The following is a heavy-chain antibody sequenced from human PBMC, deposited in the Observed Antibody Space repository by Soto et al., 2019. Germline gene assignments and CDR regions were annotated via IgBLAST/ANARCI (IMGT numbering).Heavy chain of an antibody. CDR2: IGYSGAT. V-gene: IGHV4-31*03. CDR3: ARGVASSKWFAP. CDR1: GGSITSGGSF. J-gene: IGHJ5*02. D-gene: IGHD2-21*01. Sequence: QVHLQESGPGLVRPSQTLSLTCTVSGGSITSGGSFWSWIRQHPGKGPEWIAFIGYSGATSYNPSLASRVTISADTYKSQFSLNLRSVTAADTAVYYCARGVASSKWFAPWGQGTLVTVSS.